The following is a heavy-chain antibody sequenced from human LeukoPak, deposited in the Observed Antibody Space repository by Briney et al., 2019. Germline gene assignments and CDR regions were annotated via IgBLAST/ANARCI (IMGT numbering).Heavy chain of an antibody. CDR3: ARDLINGYFDY. CDR1: GGTFSSYA. Sequence: ASVKVSCKASGGTFSSYAISWVRQAPGQGLEWMGWISAYNGNTNYAQKLQGRVTMTTDTSTSTAYMELRSLRSDDTAVYYCARDLINGYFDYWGQGTLVTVSS. J-gene: IGHJ4*02. V-gene: IGHV1-18*01. CDR2: ISAYNGNT. D-gene: IGHD2-8*01.